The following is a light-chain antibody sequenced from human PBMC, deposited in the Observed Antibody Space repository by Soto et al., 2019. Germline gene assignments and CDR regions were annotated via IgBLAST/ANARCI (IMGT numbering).Light chain of an antibody. CDR2: GAS. CDR3: QQYNNWPPIT. J-gene: IGKJ5*01. CDR1: QNIGNK. Sequence: IVMTQSPGTLSVSPGERATLSCRASQNIGNKVGWYQQKPGQAPRLLIYGASTRATGIPVRFSGSGSGTEFTLTITSLQSEDVAVYYCQQYNNWPPITFGQGTRLEIK. V-gene: IGKV3-15*01.